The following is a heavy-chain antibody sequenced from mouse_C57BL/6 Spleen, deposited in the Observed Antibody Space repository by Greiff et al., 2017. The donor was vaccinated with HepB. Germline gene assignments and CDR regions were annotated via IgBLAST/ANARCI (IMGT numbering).Heavy chain of an antibody. J-gene: IGHJ1*03. D-gene: IGHD2-10*01. CDR1: GYTFTSYW. CDR3: ARSSYGNYPYWYFDV. Sequence: QVQLQQPGTELVKPGASVKLSCKASGYTFTSYWMHWVKQRPGQGLEWIGNINPSNGGTNYNEKFKSKATLTVDKSSSTAYMQLSSLTSEDSAVYYCARSSYGNYPYWYFDVWGTGTTVTVSS. V-gene: IGHV1-53*01. CDR2: INPSNGGT.